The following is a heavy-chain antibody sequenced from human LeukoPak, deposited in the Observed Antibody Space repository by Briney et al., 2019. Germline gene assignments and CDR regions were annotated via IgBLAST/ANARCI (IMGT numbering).Heavy chain of an antibody. V-gene: IGHV3-23*01. J-gene: IGHJ6*02. Sequence: GASLRLSCAASGFTFSSYAMSWVRQAPGKGLEWVSAIGGSGGSTYYADSVKGRFTISRDNSKNTLYLQMNSLRAEDTAVYYCANQKSYYYYGMDVWGQGTTVTVSS. CDR2: IGGSGGST. CDR1: GFTFSSYA. CDR3: ANQKSYYYYGMDV.